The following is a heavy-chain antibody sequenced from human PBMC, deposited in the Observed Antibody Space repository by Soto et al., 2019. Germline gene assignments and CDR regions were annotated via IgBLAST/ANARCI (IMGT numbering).Heavy chain of an antibody. CDR2: ISGSGGST. Sequence: PGGSLRLSCAASGFTFSSYAMSWVRQAPGKGLEWVSAISGSGGSTYYADSVKGRFTISRDNSKNTLYLQMNSLRAEDTAVYYCASRYYYDSSGPPQYWGQGTLVTVSS. CDR1: GFTFSSYA. V-gene: IGHV3-23*01. D-gene: IGHD3-22*01. CDR3: ASRYYYDSSGPPQY. J-gene: IGHJ4*02.